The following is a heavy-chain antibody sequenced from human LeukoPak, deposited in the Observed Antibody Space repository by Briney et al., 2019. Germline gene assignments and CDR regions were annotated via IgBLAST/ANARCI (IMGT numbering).Heavy chain of an antibody. V-gene: IGHV3-23*01. CDR2: INPSGGST. J-gene: IGHJ4*02. CDR3: AKEGSSWYYFDY. D-gene: IGHD6-13*01. Sequence: GGSLRLSCAASGFTFSSYVMSWVRQAPGKGLEWVSAINPSGGSTYYADSVKGRFTISRDNSKNTLHLQMNSLRAEDTAVYYRAKEGSSWYYFDYWGQGTLVTVSS. CDR1: GFTFSSYV.